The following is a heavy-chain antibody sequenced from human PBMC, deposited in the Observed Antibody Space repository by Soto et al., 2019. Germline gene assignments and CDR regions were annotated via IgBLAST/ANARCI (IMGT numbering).Heavy chain of an antibody. Sequence: SGPTLVNPTQTLTLTCTFSGFSLNTNGVGVGWLRQPPGEALEWLALIYWDDNKRYSPSLKSRLTITKDTSKNQVVLTMTNMDPVDTATYYCAHRLAATGLFDPWGQGTLVTVSS. CDR2: IYWDDNK. CDR1: GFSLNTNGVG. V-gene: IGHV2-5*02. CDR3: AHRLAATGLFDP. J-gene: IGHJ5*02. D-gene: IGHD6-13*01.